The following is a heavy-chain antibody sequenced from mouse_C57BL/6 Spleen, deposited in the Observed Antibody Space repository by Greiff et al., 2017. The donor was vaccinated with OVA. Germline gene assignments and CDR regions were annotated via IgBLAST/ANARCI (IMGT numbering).Heavy chain of an antibody. CDR3: ARGEYGSSYDYFDY. V-gene: IGHV1-81*01. CDR1: GYTFTSYG. D-gene: IGHD1-1*01. J-gene: IGHJ2*01. CDR2: IYPRSGNT. Sequence: QVQLKQSGAELARPGASVKLSCKASGYTFTSYGISWVKQRTGQGLEWIGEIYPRSGNTYYNEKFKGKATLTADKSSSTAYMELRSLTSDDSAVYFGARGEYGSSYDYFDYWGQGTTLTVSS.